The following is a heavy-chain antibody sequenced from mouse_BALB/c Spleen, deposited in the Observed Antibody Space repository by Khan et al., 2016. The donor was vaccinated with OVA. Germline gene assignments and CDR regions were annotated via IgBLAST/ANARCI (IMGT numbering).Heavy chain of an antibody. CDR1: GYAFINYL. CDR3: ARGGATMMTTRAMDY. V-gene: IGHV1-54*03. J-gene: IGHJ4*01. D-gene: IGHD2-4*01. Sequence: QVQLQQSGAELVRPGTSVKVTCKASGYAFINYLIEWVKKRPGQGLEWIGVIHPGSGDIKYNEKFKGKATLTADRSSNTAYMQLSSLTSDDSAVYFCARGGATMMTTRAMDYWGQGTSVTVST. CDR2: IHPGSGDI.